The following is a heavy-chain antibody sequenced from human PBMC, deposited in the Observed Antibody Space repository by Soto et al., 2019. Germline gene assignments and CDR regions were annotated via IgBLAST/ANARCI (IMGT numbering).Heavy chain of an antibody. CDR1: GGSIISGGYY. J-gene: IGHJ5*02. D-gene: IGHD4-17*01. CDR2: TFYSGAT. Sequence: SETLSLTCTASGGSIISGGYYLICIRQHPWKGLEWIGYTFYSGATYYNPSLKSRTIISVDTSKNQFSLTLTSLTAADTAVYYCARVQPYDYGANTGWLDPWGQGTLVTVSS. CDR3: ARVQPYDYGANTGWLDP. V-gene: IGHV4-31*03.